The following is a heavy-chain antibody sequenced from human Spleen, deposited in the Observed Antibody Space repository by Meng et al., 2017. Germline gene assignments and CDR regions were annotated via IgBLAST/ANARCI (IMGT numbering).Heavy chain of an antibody. CDR1: GFTFSSYS. CDR3: AREATKIAYCGSDCYHYGMDV. D-gene: IGHD2-21*01. Sequence: GGSLRLSCAASGFTFSSYSMNWVRQAPGKGLEWVTSISSSSSYIYYADSVKGRFTISRNNAKNSLYQQMNSLRAEDTDVYYCAREATKIAYCGSDCYHYGMDVWGQGTTVTVSS. J-gene: IGHJ6*02. CDR2: ISSSSSYI. V-gene: IGHV3-21*01.